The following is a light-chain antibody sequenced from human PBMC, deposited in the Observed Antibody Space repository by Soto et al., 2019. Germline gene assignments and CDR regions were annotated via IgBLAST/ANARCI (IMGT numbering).Light chain of an antibody. CDR3: QQRHMWPIT. V-gene: IGKV3D-15*01. J-gene: IGKJ5*01. Sequence: EIVMTQSPATLSVSPVERATLSCRASQSVSSNLAWYQQKPGQAPRLLIYGASTRATGIPPRFSGSGSGTDFTLTISSLEPEDSTVYYCQQRHMWPITFGQGTRLEIK. CDR1: QSVSSN. CDR2: GAS.